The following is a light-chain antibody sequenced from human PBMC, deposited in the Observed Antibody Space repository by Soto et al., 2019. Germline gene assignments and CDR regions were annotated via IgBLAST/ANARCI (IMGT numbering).Light chain of an antibody. CDR3: NSQTTSGIRV. CDR1: SGDIGSYNR. J-gene: IGLJ1*01. CDR2: EVS. Sequence: QSVLTQPASVSGSPGQSITISCTGTSGDIGSYNRVSWYQQHPGKAPKLIIYEVSYRPSGVSNRFSGSKSAYTASLTISGLQAEDYADYYCNSQTTSGIRVFGTGTKVTAL. V-gene: IGLV2-14*01.